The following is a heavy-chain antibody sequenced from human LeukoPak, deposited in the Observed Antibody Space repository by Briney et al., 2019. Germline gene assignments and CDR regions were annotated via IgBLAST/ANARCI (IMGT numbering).Heavy chain of an antibody. D-gene: IGHD3-10*01. V-gene: IGHV3-48*03. CDR2: ISSSGSTI. CDR3: ARDMIRGSDDAFDI. Sequence: GGSLRLSCAASGLTFSSYEMNWVRQAPGKGLEWVSYISSSGSTIYHADSVKGRFTISRDNAKNSLYLQMNSLRVEDTAIYYCARDMIRGSDDAFDIWGQGTMVTVSS. J-gene: IGHJ3*02. CDR1: GLTFSSYE.